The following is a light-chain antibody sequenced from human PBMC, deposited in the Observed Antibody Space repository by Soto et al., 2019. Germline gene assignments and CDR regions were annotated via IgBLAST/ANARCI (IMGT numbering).Light chain of an antibody. CDR2: GAS. V-gene: IGKV3-20*01. Sequence: EIVLTQSPGTLSLSPGERATLSCRASQSVSSSYLAWYQRKPGQAPRLLIYGASSRTTDIPTRFSGSGSVGDFTLTITRLEPEDFAVYYCQQYGRSPPTLGQGTNVEIK. CDR1: QSVSSSY. J-gene: IGKJ1*01. CDR3: QQYGRSPPT.